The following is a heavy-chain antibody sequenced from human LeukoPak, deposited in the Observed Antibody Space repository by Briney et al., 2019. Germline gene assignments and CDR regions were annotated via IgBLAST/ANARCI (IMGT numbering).Heavy chain of an antibody. J-gene: IGHJ4*02. CDR2: ISWNSGSI. Sequence: GRSLRLSCAASGFTFDDYAMHWVRQAPGKGLEWVSGISWNSGSIGYADSVKGRFTISRDNAKNSLYLQMNSLRAEDTALYYCARDIGAKGYWGQGTLVTVSS. CDR1: GFTFDDYA. CDR3: ARDIGAKGY. V-gene: IGHV3-9*01.